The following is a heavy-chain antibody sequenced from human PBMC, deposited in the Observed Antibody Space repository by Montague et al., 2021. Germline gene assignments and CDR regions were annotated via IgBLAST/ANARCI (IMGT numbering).Heavy chain of an antibody. CDR3: ARQGFYESGGFFI. CDR2: VFYSGAT. CDR1: GDSINGWY. Sequence: SETLSLTCSLSGDSINGWYWSWIRQPPGKGLEWIGSVFYSGATNYNPSLKSRVTMSADTSKNQVSLKVNSVTAADTAVYYCARQGFYESGGFFIWGLGTLVTVSS. D-gene: IGHD3-22*01. J-gene: IGHJ4*02. V-gene: IGHV4-59*01.